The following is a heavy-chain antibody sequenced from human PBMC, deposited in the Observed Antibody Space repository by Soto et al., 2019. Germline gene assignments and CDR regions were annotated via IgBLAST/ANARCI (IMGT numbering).Heavy chain of an antibody. CDR3: ANAYCSTTSCLVDY. V-gene: IGHV3-23*01. CDR1: GFTFSSYA. J-gene: IGHJ4*03. CDR2: ISGSGGIT. Sequence: PGGSLRLSCAASGFTFSSYAMSWVRQAPGKGLEWVSAISGSGGITYYADSVKGRFTISRDNSKNTLYLQMNSLRAEDTAVYYCANAYCSTTSCLVDYWAHGILVNVS. D-gene: IGHD2-2*01.